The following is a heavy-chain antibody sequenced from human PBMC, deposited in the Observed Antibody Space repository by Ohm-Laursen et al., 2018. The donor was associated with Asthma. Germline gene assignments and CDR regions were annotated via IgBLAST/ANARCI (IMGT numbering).Heavy chain of an antibody. Sequence: GASVKVSCKVSGGTFSSYAISWVRQAPGQGLEWMGGIIPIFGIANYAQKFQGRVTITADKSTSTAYMELSSLRSEDTAVYYCAATQYSSGWYHYFDYWGQGTLVTVSS. D-gene: IGHD6-19*01. J-gene: IGHJ4*02. CDR1: GGTFSSYA. CDR3: AATQYSSGWYHYFDY. V-gene: IGHV1-69*10. CDR2: IIPIFGIA.